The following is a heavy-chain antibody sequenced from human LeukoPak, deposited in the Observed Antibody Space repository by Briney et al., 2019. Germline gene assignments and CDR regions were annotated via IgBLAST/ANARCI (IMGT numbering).Heavy chain of an antibody. Sequence: PGRSLRLSCAASGFTFSSYDMHWVRQAPGKGLEWVAFISNDGSNKYYADSVKGRFTISRDNSKNTLYLQMNSLRAEDTALYYCAKGKYAFDIWGQGTMVTVSS. CDR1: GFTFSSYD. CDR3: AKGKYAFDI. CDR2: ISNDGSNK. V-gene: IGHV3-30*18. J-gene: IGHJ3*02.